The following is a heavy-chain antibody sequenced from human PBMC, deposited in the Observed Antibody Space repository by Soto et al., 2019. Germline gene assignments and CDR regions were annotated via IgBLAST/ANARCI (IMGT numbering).Heavy chain of an antibody. CDR1: GGSISSSSYY. Sequence: SETLSLTCTVSGGSISSSSYYWGWIRQPPGKGLEWIGSIYYSGSTYYNPSLKSRVPISVDTSKNQFSLKLSSVTAAASAVSSGARNQRATGYSSSWSWFDPWGQGTLVTVSS. V-gene: IGHV4-39*07. J-gene: IGHJ5*02. CDR3: ARNQRATGYSSSWSWFDP. D-gene: IGHD6-13*01. CDR2: IYYSGST.